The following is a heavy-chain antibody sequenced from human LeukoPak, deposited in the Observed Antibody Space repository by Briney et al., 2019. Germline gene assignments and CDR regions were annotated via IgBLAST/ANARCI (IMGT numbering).Heavy chain of an antibody. D-gene: IGHD5-18*01. CDR1: GFTFSGYY. CDR2: ISSSGSTI. J-gene: IGHJ4*02. CDR3: ATYSYGNFDY. V-gene: IGHV3-11*01. Sequence: GVSLRLSCAASGFTFSGYYMSWIRQAPGKGLEWVSYISSSGSTIYYADSVKGRFTISRDNAKNSLYPQMNSLRAEDTAVYYCATYSYGNFDYWGQGTLVTVSS.